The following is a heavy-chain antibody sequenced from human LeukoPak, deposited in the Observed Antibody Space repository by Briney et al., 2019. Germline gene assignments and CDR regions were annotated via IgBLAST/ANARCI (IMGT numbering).Heavy chain of an antibody. CDR1: GGSFSGYY. CDR3: ARRDILTGYLGY. Sequence: NPSETLSLTCAVYGGSFSGYYWSWIRQPPGKGLEWIGEINHSGSTNYNPSLKSRVTISVDTSKNHFSLKLSSVTAADTAVYYCARRDILTGYLGYWGQGTLVTVSS. J-gene: IGHJ4*02. V-gene: IGHV4-34*01. D-gene: IGHD3-9*01. CDR2: INHSGST.